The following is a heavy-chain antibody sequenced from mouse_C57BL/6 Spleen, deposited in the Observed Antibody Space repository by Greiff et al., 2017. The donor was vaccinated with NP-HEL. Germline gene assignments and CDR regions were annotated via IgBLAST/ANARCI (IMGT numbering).Heavy chain of an antibody. J-gene: IGHJ4*01. V-gene: IGHV1-64*01. Sequence: VQLQQPGAELVKPGASVKLSCKASGYTFTSYWMHWVKQRPGQGLEWIGMIHPNSGSTNYNEKFKSKATLTVDKSSSTAYMQLSSLTCEDSAVYYCARERLLRGAMDYWGQGTSVTVSS. CDR2: IHPNSGST. D-gene: IGHD2-3*01. CDR3: ARERLLRGAMDY. CDR1: GYTFTSYW.